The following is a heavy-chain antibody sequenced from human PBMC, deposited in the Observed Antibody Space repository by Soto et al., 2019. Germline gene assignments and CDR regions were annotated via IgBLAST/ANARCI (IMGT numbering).Heavy chain of an antibody. D-gene: IGHD6-13*01. Sequence: QVQLVESGGGVVQPGRSLRLSCAASGFTFSSYAMHWVRQAPGKGLEWVAVISYDGSNKYYADSVKGRFTISRDNSKNTLYLQMNSLRAEDTAVYYWARGGAAAQRGGDYWGQGTLVTVSS. V-gene: IGHV3-30-3*01. CDR3: ARGGAAAQRGGDY. CDR2: ISYDGSNK. CDR1: GFTFSSYA. J-gene: IGHJ4*02.